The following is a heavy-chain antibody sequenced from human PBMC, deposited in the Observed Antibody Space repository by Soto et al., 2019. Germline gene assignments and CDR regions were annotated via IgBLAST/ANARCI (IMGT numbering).Heavy chain of an antibody. D-gene: IGHD3-16*01. CDR1: GGSVSRGTYY. CDR3: AREYWGSPFFAY. Sequence: PSGTLSLSCTGSGGSVSRGTYYWSCIRQPPGKGLEWIGYIYYTGSSSYNPSPKSRVTISGDTSKNQFSLKLSSVTAADTAVYYCAREYWGSPFFAYWGQGMLVTVS. CDR2: IYYTGSS. J-gene: IGHJ4*02. V-gene: IGHV4-61*01.